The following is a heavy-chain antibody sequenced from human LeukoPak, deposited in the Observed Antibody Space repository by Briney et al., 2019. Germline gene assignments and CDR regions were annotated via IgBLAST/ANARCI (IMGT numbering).Heavy chain of an antibody. Sequence: GGSLRLSCAASGFTFTSYGMHWVRQTPGKGLEWVAVISYDGSNTYYADSVKGRFTISRDDSKNTLFLHMNSLRAEDTAVYFCAKDDSTLGQSVNHYFDYWGQGTLVTVSS. J-gene: IGHJ4*02. CDR3: AKDDSTLGQSVNHYFDY. V-gene: IGHV3-30*18. CDR2: ISYDGSNT. D-gene: IGHD3-16*01. CDR1: GFTFTSYG.